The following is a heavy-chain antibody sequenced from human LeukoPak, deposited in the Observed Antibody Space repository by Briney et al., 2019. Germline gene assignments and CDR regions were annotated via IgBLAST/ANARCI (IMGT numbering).Heavy chain of an antibody. CDR2: IYYSGST. CDR3: ARDTHYDSSGYRVPWFDP. J-gene: IGHJ5*02. CDR1: GGSISSSSYY. V-gene: IGHV4-39*06. Sequence: SETLSLTCTVSGGSISSSSYYWGWIRQPPGKGLEWIGSIYYSGSTYYNPSLKSRVTISVDTSKNQFPLKLSSVTAADTAVYYCARDTHYDSSGYRVPWFDPWGQGTLVTVSS. D-gene: IGHD3-22*01.